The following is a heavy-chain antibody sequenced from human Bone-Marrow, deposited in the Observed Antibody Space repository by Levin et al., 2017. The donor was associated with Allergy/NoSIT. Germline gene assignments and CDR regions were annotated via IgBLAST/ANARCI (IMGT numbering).Heavy chain of an antibody. CDR3: AKDRAGFGYCSGGSCYNDY. CDR2: ISGSGGST. Sequence: GGSLRLSCAASGFTFSSYGMSWVRQAPGKGLEWVSAISGSGGSTYYADSVKGRFTISRDNSKNTLYLQMNSLRAEDTAVYYCAKDRAGFGYCSGGSCYNDYWGQGTLVTVSS. V-gene: IGHV3-23*01. D-gene: IGHD2-15*01. CDR1: GFTFSSYG. J-gene: IGHJ4*02.